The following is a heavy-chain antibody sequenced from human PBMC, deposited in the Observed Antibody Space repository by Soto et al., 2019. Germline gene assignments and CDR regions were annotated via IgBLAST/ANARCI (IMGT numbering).Heavy chain of an antibody. CDR1: GVNFGSYA. D-gene: IGHD5-18*01. CDR2: VSGSGSSP. CDR3: VKGKESGYRGAFDS. V-gene: IGHV3-23*01. J-gene: IGHJ4*02. Sequence: EEQLLESGGGLVQPGGSLRLSCAATGVNFGSYAMGWVRQAPGKGLEWVSGVSGSGSSPYYADSVKGRLTISKDKSKNTLYLDLNTLRSEDTAVYFCVKGKESGYRGAFDSWGQGTMVTVAS.